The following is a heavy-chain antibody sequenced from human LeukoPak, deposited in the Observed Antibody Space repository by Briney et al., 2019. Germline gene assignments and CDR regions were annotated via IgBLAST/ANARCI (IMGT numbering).Heavy chain of an antibody. Sequence: GGSLRLSCAASGFTLSSYSMNWVRQAPGKGLEWVSSISRSSAYIYYADSVKGRFTISRDNAKNSLYLQMNSLRAEDTAVYYCARGSSNVAARNNWFDPWGQGTLVTVSS. CDR3: ARGSSNVAARNNWFDP. CDR2: ISRSSAYI. D-gene: IGHD6-6*01. J-gene: IGHJ5*02. CDR1: GFTLSSYS. V-gene: IGHV3-21*01.